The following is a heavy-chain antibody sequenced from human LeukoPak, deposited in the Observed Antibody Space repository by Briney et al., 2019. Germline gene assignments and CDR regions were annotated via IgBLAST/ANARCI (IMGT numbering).Heavy chain of an antibody. Sequence: SETLSLTCTVSGGSISSNYWSWIRQPPGKGLEWIGYIYYSGSTNYNPSLKSRVTISVDTSKNQFSLKLSSVTAADTAVYYCARGPAGYPLSYYYYMDVWGKGTTVTVSS. D-gene: IGHD1-1*01. CDR1: GGSISSNY. V-gene: IGHV4-59*01. J-gene: IGHJ6*03. CDR3: ARGPAGYPLSYYYYMDV. CDR2: IYYSGST.